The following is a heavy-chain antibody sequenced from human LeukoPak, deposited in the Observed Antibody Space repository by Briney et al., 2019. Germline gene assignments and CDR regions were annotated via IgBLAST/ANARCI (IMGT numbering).Heavy chain of an antibody. J-gene: IGHJ4*02. D-gene: IGHD2-15*01. V-gene: IGHV3-23*01. CDR3: AKCAAGGGSCYGWN. CDR2: ITSGGDT. Sequence: GGSLRLSCATSGFTFSNYAMTWVRPPPGKGLECVSAITSGGDTHYADSVKGRFTVSRDNSENTLYMQMNSLRAEDTAVYYCAKCAAGGGSCYGWNWGQGTLVTVSS. CDR1: GFTFSNYA.